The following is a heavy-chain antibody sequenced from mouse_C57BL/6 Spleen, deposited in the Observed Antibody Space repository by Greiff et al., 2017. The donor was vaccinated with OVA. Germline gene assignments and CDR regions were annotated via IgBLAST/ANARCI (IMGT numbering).Heavy chain of an antibody. J-gene: IGHJ4*01. CDR1: GYTFTSYW. D-gene: IGHD3-1*01. V-gene: IGHV1-50*01. Sequence: VQLQQSGAELVKPGASVKLSCKASGYTFTSYWMQWVKQRPGQGLEWIGEIDPSDSYTNYNQKFKGKATLTVDTSSSTAYMQLSSLTSEDSAVYYCASLHRGAMDYWGQGTSVTVSS. CDR3: ASLHRGAMDY. CDR2: IDPSDSYT.